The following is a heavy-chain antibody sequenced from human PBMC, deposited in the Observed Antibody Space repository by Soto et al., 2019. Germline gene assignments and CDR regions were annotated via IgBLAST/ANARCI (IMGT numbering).Heavy chain of an antibody. V-gene: IGHV3-48*02. D-gene: IGHD6-13*01. CDR3: ARGVLAAAGTLYYYYYGMDV. Sequence: EVQLVESGGGLVQPGGSLRLSCAASGFTFSSYSMNWVRQAPGKGLEWVSYISSSSSTIYYADSVKGRFTISRDNAKNALYLHMNSLRDEDTAVYYCARGVLAAAGTLYYYYYGMDVWGQGTTVTVSS. CDR1: GFTFSSYS. J-gene: IGHJ6*02. CDR2: ISSSSSTI.